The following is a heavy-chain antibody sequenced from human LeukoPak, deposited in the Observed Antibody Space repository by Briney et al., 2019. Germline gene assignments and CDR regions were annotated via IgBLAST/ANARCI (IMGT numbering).Heavy chain of an antibody. Sequence: GASVTVSCTASGGTFSSYAISWVRQAPGQGLEWMGGIIPIFGTANYAQKFQGRVTITADESTSTAYMGLSSLRSEDTAVYYCARVVEMATELYYFDYWGQGTLVTVSS. D-gene: IGHD5-24*01. J-gene: IGHJ4*02. CDR2: IIPIFGTA. CDR1: GGTFSSYA. V-gene: IGHV1-69*13. CDR3: ARVVEMATELYYFDY.